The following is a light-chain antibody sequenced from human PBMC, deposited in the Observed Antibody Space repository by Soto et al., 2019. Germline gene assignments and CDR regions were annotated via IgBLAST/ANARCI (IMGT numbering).Light chain of an antibody. CDR1: SSDIGGSEY. CDR2: GVS. V-gene: IGLV2-14*03. CDR3: YSYRSSSTTFYV. J-gene: IGLJ1*01. Sequence: SALTQPASVSGSPGQSITISCAGTSSDIGGSEYVAWYQQHPGKAPKLMIYGVSNRPSGVSNRFSGSKSGNTASLTISGLQAEDESDYFCYSYRSSSTTFYVLGTGTKVTVL.